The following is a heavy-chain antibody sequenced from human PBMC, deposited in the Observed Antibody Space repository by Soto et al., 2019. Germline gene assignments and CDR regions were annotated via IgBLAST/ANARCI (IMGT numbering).Heavy chain of an antibody. CDR3: AREVMDWQYFDY. Sequence: QVQLVESGGGVVQPGTSLRLSCAASGFIFSNYAMHWVRQAPGKGLEWVAVISFDGSNKYYADSVKGRCTISRDKSNNTLYLQMNSLRGEDTAVYYCAREVMDWQYFDYWGLGTLVTVSS. D-gene: IGHD2-21*01. J-gene: IGHJ4*02. CDR1: GFIFSNYA. V-gene: IGHV3-30-3*01. CDR2: ISFDGSNK.